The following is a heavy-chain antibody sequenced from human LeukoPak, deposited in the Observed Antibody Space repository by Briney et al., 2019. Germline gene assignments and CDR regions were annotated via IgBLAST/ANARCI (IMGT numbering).Heavy chain of an antibody. Sequence: SSETLPLTCTVSGGSISSYYWSWIRQPPGKGLEWIGYIYYSGSTNYNPSLKSRVTISVDTSKNQFSLKLSSVTAADTAVYYCARGRYSSGWSITNWFDPWGQGTLVTVSS. CDR2: IYYSGST. J-gene: IGHJ5*02. CDR3: ARGRYSSGWSITNWFDP. D-gene: IGHD6-19*01. CDR1: GGSISSYY. V-gene: IGHV4-59*01.